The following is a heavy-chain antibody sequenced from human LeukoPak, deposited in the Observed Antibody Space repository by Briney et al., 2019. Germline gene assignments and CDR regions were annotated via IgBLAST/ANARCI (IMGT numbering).Heavy chain of an antibody. CDR2: ISAYNGNT. Sequence: ASVKVSCKASGYTFTSYGISWARQAPGQGLEWMGWISAYNGNTNYAQKLQGRVTMTTDTSTSTAYMELSRLRSDDTAVYYCAKGPENYYYYYYMDVWGKGTTVTISS. V-gene: IGHV1-18*01. J-gene: IGHJ6*03. CDR1: GYTFTSYG. CDR3: AKGPENYYYYYYMDV.